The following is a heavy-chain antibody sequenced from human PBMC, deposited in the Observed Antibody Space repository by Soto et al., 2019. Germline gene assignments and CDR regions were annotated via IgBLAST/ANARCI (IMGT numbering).Heavy chain of an antibody. V-gene: IGHV1-2*04. D-gene: IGHD3-22*01. Sequence: ASVKVSCKASGYTFTGYYMHWVRQAPGQGLEWMGWINPNSGGTNYAQKFQGWVTMTRDTSISTAYMELSRLRSDDTAVYYCAREGGTMIVVVGVPYYYYYGMDVWGQGTTVTVSS. J-gene: IGHJ6*02. CDR1: GYTFTGYY. CDR3: AREGGTMIVVVGVPYYYYYGMDV. CDR2: INPNSGGT.